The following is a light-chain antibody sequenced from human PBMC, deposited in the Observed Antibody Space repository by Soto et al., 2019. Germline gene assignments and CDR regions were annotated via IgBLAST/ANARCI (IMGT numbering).Light chain of an antibody. CDR2: KAS. J-gene: IGKJ1*01. CDR3: QQYYTYPWT. Sequence: DIQMTQSPSTLSASVGDRVTITCRASQIISNWLAWYQQKPGKAPKLLIYKASSLETGVPSRFSGSGSGTEFTLTISSLQPDDFATYYCQQYYTYPWTFGQGTKVEF. V-gene: IGKV1-5*03. CDR1: QIISNW.